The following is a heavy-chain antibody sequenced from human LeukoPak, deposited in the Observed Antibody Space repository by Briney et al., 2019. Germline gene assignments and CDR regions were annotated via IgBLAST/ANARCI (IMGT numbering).Heavy chain of an antibody. V-gene: IGHV3-30-3*02. J-gene: IGHJ3*02. CDR3: AKNKWERSGAFDI. CDR1: GFTFSSYA. CDR2: ISYDGSNK. Sequence: GGSLRLSCAASGFTFSSYAMHWVRQAPGKGLEWVAVISYDGSNKYYADSVKGRFTISRDISKNTLYLQMNSLGVEDTAVYYCAKNKWERSGAFDIWAKGQWSPSL. D-gene: IGHD1-26*01.